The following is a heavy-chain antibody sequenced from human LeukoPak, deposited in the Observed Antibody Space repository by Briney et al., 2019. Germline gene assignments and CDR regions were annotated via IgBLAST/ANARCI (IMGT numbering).Heavy chain of an antibody. V-gene: IGHV1-8*02. CDR1: GYSLSDHY. D-gene: IGHD6-25*01. J-gene: IGHJ5*02. CDR3: ARVPSGGNKFDP. Sequence: GASVKVSCKASGYSLSDHYMHWVRQAPGQGLEWMGWMNPNSANTGYAQKFQGRVTMTRNTSISTAYMELSSLRSEDTAVYYCARVPSGGNKFDPWGQGTLVTVSS. CDR2: MNPNSANT.